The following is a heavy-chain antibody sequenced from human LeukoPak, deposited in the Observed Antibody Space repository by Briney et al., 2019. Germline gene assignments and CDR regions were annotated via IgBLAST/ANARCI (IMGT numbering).Heavy chain of an antibody. CDR2: INAGNGNT. D-gene: IGHD2-21*02. Sequence: ASVKVSCKASGYTFTSYAMHWVRQAPGQRLEWMGWINAGNGNTKYSQKFQGRVTITRDTSASTAYMELSSLRSEDTAVYYCARALIVVVTADPPDYWGPGTLVTVSS. V-gene: IGHV1-3*01. CDR1: GYTFTSYA. CDR3: ARALIVVVTADPPDY. J-gene: IGHJ4*02.